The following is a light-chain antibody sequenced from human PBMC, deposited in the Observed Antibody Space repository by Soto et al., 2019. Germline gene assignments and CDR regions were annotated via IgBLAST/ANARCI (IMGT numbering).Light chain of an antibody. Sequence: EIVLTQPPGTLSLSPGERATLSCRASESVGSNYLAWYQQKPGQAPRLLVYGPSTRATGIPDRFSGSGSGTEFTLTITRLDPEDFAVYFCQQFGPSPTFGQGTKVDIK. CDR1: ESVGSNY. J-gene: IGKJ1*01. CDR2: GPS. CDR3: QQFGPSPT. V-gene: IGKV3-20*01.